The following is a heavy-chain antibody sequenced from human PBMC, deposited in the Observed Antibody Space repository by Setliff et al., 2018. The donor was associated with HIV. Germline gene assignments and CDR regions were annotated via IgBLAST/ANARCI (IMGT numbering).Heavy chain of an antibody. D-gene: IGHD4-17*01. V-gene: IGHV1-18*03. CDR2: LASYNDDA. CDR3: ARGQYGDELFDY. J-gene: IGHJ4*02. CDR1: GYTFTNYG. Sequence: CKASGYTFTNYGITWVRQAPGHGLEWMGWLASYNDDANYAQNLQGRVTMTTDKSTSTAYMELRSLRSDDMAVYYCARGQYGDELFDYWGQGTLVTVSS.